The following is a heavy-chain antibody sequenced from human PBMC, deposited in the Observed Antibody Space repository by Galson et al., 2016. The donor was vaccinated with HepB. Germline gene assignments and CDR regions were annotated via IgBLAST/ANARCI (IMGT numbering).Heavy chain of an antibody. CDR3: ARRGLIAAAGCLFFAF. Sequence: SETLSLTCTVSGGSINSSSYYWGWIRQPPGKGLEWIGNIYYSGSTYYNPSLKSRVTISVDTSKNQFSLKLSSVNAADTAVYFCARRGLIAAAGCLFFAFWGQGTLVTVSS. CDR2: IYYSGST. J-gene: IGHJ4*02. CDR1: GGSINSSSYY. V-gene: IGHV4-39*01. D-gene: IGHD6-25*01.